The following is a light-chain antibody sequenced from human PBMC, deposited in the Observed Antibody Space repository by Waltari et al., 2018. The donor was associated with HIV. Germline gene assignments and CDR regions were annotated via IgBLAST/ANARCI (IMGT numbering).Light chain of an antibody. Sequence: QSVLTQPPSVSAAPGQKITISCSGSSSNLGNNYVSWYQQLPGAAPKVFIYDHNKRPSGIPDRFSGSKSGTSATLGITGLQTGDEADYYCGAWDSSLSVVVFGGGTKVTVL. CDR1: SSNLGNNY. CDR3: GAWDSSLSVVV. J-gene: IGLJ2*01. V-gene: IGLV1-51*01. CDR2: DHN.